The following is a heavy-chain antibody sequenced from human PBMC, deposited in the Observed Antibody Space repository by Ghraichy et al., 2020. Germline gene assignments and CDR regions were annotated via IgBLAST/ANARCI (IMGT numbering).Heavy chain of an antibody. J-gene: IGHJ6*02. V-gene: IGHV3-33*01. CDR1: GFTFSSYG. CDR3: ARDLGCTSTSPCAMDV. CDR2: IWYDGSNK. D-gene: IGHD2-2*01. Sequence: GGSLRLSCAASGFTFSSYGMHWVRQAPGKGLEWVAVIWYDGSNKYYADSVKGRFTISRDNSKNTLYLQMNSLRAEDTAVYYCARDLGCTSTSPCAMDVWGQGTTVTVSS.